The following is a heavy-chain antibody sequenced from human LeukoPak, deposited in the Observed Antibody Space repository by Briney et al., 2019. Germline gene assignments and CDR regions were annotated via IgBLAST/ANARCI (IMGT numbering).Heavy chain of an antibody. Sequence: SETLSLTCAVYGGSFSGYYWSWIRQPPGKGLEWIGEINHSGSTNYNPSLKSRVSISVDTSKNQFSLKLSSVTAADTAVYYCARGPLHNWFDPWGQGTLVTVSS. J-gene: IGHJ5*02. CDR1: GGSFSGYY. CDR3: ARGPLHNWFDP. V-gene: IGHV4-34*01. CDR2: INHSGST.